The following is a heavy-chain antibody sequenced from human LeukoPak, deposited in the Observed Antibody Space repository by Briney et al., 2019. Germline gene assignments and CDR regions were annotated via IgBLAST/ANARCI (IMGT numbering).Heavy chain of an antibody. CDR1: GYTFTGYY. D-gene: IGHD2-15*01. J-gene: IGHJ5*02. V-gene: IGHV1-2*02. CDR2: INPNSGGT. Sequence: GASVKVSCKASGYTFTGYYMHWVRQTPGQGLEWMGWINPNSGGTNYAQKFQGRVTMTRDTSISTAYMELSRLRSGDTAVYYCAGSVVVAATSGFDPWGQGTLVTVSS. CDR3: AGSVVVAATSGFDP.